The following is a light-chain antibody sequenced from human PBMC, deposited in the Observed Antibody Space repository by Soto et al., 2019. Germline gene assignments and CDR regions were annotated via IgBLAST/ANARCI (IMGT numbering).Light chain of an antibody. CDR1: QAIRTD. V-gene: IGKV1-9*01. CDR2: AAS. J-gene: IGKJ5*01. Sequence: DIQLTQSPSFLSTSVGDRVTIICRASQAIRTDLAWYQQKPGRVPKLLIYAASTLQTGVPSRFSGSGSGTEFTLTISSLQPEDFATYYCQHLNSYPITFGQGTRLEIK. CDR3: QHLNSYPIT.